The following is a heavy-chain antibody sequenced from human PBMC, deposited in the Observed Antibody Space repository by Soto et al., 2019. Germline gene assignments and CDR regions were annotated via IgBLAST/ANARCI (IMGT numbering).Heavy chain of an antibody. CDR3: ARDLSRGITMIGLEIHY. J-gene: IGHJ4*02. CDR2: ISYDESKK. Sequence: QVQLVESGGGVVQAGRSLRLSCAASGFTFSNYAMHWVRRAPGKGLELVAIISYDESKKYYAESVRGRFTISRDNSKNTPYLQMSNLRPEDTAVYYCARDLSRGITMIGLEIHYWGQGTLVTVSS. CDR1: GFTFSNYA. V-gene: IGHV3-30-3*01. D-gene: IGHD3-22*01.